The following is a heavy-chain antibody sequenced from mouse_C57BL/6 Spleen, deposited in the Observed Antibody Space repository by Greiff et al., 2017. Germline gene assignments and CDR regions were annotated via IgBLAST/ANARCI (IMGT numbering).Heavy chain of an antibody. J-gene: IGHJ4*01. CDR1: GYSITSGYY. CDR3: ARSNYVGYAMDY. V-gene: IGHV3-6*01. CDR2: ISYDGSN. D-gene: IGHD2-5*01. Sequence: DVKLVESGPGLVKPSQSLSLTCSVTGYSITSGYYWNWIRQFPGNKLEWMGYISYDGSNNYNPSLKNRISITRDTSKNQFFLKLNSVTTEDTATYYCARSNYVGYAMDYWGQGTSVTVSS.